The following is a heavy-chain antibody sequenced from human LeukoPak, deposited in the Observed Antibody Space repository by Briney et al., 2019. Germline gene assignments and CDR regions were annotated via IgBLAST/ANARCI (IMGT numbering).Heavy chain of an antibody. CDR3: ARVAARLSDI. J-gene: IGHJ3*02. Sequence: SETLSLTCTVSGGSISSSSYYWGWVRQPPGKGLEWIGSISYGGSTYYNPSLKSRVTISVDTANNQFSLNLSSVTAADTAVYYCARVAARLSDIWGKGTMVTVSS. D-gene: IGHD6-13*01. CDR1: GGSISSSSYY. V-gene: IGHV4-39*01. CDR2: ISYGGST.